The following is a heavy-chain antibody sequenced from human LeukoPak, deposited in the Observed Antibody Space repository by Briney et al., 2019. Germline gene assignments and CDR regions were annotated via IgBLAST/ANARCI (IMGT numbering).Heavy chain of an antibody. CDR1: GVSIGSSTYY. CDR3: ASERLGYCSSSSCPFDY. V-gene: IGHV4-39*01. CDR2: LSYSGST. D-gene: IGHD2-2*01. J-gene: IGHJ4*02. Sequence: SETLSLTCTVSGVSIGSSTYYWGWIRQPPGKGLEWIGSLSYSGSTSYNPSLRSRVTISGDTSTNQFSLKLSSVTAADTAVYYCASERLGYCSSSSCPFDYWGQGTLVTVSS.